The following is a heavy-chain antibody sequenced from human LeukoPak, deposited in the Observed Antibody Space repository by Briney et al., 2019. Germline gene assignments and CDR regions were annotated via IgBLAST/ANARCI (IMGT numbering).Heavy chain of an antibody. CDR2: INTDGTTT. D-gene: IGHD2-15*01. J-gene: IGHJ4*02. Sequence: GGSLRLSCEGSGFTFNNYWMLWVRQAPGKGLVWVSRINTDGTTTSYADSVKGRFTFSRDNAKNTLYLQMNSLRAEDTAVYYCTRYLSGGFDSWGQGTLVTVSS. CDR3: TRYLSGGFDS. CDR1: GFTFNNYW. V-gene: IGHV3-74*01.